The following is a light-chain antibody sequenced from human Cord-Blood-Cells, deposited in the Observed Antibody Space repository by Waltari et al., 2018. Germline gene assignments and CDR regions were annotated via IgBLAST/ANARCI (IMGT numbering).Light chain of an antibody. CDR3: QSYDSSIWV. Sequence: NFMLTQPHSVSESPGKTVTISCTGSSGSIASNYVQWYQQRPGSAPTTVIYEDNPRPSGVPDRFSGSIDSSSNSASLTISGLKTEDEADYYCQSYDSSIWVFGGGTKLTVL. CDR2: EDN. J-gene: IGLJ3*02. V-gene: IGLV6-57*02. CDR1: SGSIASNY.